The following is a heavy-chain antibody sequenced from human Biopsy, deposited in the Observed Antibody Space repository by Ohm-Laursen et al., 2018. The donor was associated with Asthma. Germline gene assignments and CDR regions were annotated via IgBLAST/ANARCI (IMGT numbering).Heavy chain of an antibody. J-gene: IGHJ4*01. Sequence: SLRLSCAASGFSFDDCAMHWVRQAPGKGLEWVSSISWNSGNIDYAISVKGRFTISRDNAKNSLYLQMQSLRPEDTAFYYCAKSADYYDSTDYLDFWGRGTLVTVSS. D-gene: IGHD3-22*01. CDR2: ISWNSGNI. CDR1: GFSFDDCA. V-gene: IGHV3-9*01. CDR3: AKSADYYDSTDYLDF.